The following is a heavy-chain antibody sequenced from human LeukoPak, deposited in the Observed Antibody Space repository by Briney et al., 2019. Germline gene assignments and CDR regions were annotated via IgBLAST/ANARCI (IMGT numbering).Heavy chain of an antibody. D-gene: IGHD1-26*01. V-gene: IGHV1-2*02. CDR1: GYTFTSYY. J-gene: IGHJ3*02. CDR3: ARVLIVGATNDAFDI. CDR2: INPNSGGT. Sequence: ASVKVSCKASGYTFTSYYMHWVRQAPGQGLEWMGWINPNSGGTNYAQKFQGRVTMTRDTSISTAYMELSRLRSDDTAVYYCARVLIVGATNDAFDIWGQGTMVTVSS.